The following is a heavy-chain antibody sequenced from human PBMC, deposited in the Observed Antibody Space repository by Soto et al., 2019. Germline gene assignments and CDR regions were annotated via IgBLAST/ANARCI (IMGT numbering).Heavy chain of an antibody. J-gene: IGHJ4*02. V-gene: IGHV3-21*06. CDR1: GFTFTRYS. CDR3: ARESEDLTSNFDY. Sequence: LRLSCAASGFTFTRYSMNWVRQAPGKGLEWVSSISSTTNYIYYGDSMKGRFTISRDNAKNSLYLEMNSLRAEDTAVYYCARESEDLTSNFDYWRQGTLVTVSS. CDR2: ISSTTNYI.